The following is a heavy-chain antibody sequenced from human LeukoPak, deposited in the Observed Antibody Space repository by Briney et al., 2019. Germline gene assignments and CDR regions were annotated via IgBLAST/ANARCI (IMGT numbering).Heavy chain of an antibody. CDR1: GFTFSSYG. V-gene: IGHV3-30*19. CDR2: ISYDGSNK. Sequence: GGSLRLSCAASGFTFSSYGIHWVRQAPGKGLEWAVVISYDGSNKYYADSVKGRFTISRDNSKNTLYLQMNSLRAEDTAVYYCAREVWGSSWEYYFDYWGQGTLVTVSS. J-gene: IGHJ4*02. CDR3: AREVWGSSWEYYFDY. D-gene: IGHD6-13*01.